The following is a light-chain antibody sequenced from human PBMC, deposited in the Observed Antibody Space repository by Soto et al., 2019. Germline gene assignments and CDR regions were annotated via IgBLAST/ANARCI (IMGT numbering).Light chain of an antibody. CDR1: SSDVGSYNL. V-gene: IGLV2-23*02. Sequence: QSVLNQPASVSGSPGQSITISCTGTSSDVGSYNLVSWYQQLPGKAPKLIIYEVSKRPSGVSNRFSGSKSGNTASLTISGLQAEDEADYYCCSWAGSNTFYFFGTGTKVTVL. CDR2: EVS. J-gene: IGLJ1*01. CDR3: CSWAGSNTFYF.